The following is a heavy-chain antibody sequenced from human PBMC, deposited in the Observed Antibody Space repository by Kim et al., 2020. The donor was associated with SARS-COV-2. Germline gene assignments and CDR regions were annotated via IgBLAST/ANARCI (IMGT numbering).Heavy chain of an antibody. CDR3: ARVPSLYDSSGTYYFDY. CDR1: GGSFSGYY. D-gene: IGHD3-22*01. Sequence: SETLSLTCAVYGGSFSGYYWSWIRQPPGKGLEWIGEINHSGSTNYNPSLKSRVTISVDTSKNQFSLKLSSVTAADTAVYYCARVPSLYDSSGTYYFDYWGQGTLVTVSS. V-gene: IGHV4-34*01. J-gene: IGHJ4*02. CDR2: INHSGST.